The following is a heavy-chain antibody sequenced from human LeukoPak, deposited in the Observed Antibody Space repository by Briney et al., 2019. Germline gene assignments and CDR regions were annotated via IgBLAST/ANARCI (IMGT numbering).Heavy chain of an antibody. D-gene: IGHD6-13*01. CDR2: IYNTGST. CDR1: GVSISSNY. V-gene: IGHV4-4*07. CDR3: VRAKISAAGVWLFGA. Sequence: SETLSRNCTVSGVSISSNYWNWIRQPAGKGLEWIGRIYNTGSTNYNPSLESRVTMSVGTSKNQFSLKLSSVTAADTAVYYCVRAKISAAGVWLFGAWGQGTLITVSS. J-gene: IGHJ5*02.